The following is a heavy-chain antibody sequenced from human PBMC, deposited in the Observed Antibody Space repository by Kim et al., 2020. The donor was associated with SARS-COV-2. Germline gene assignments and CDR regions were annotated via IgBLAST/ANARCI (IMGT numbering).Heavy chain of an antibody. D-gene: IGHD6-19*01. CDR3: ARGGSSGWYGGGFDY. V-gene: IGHV4-34*01. J-gene: IGHJ4*02. Sequence: PSLKSRVTISVDTSKNQFSLKLSSVTAADTAVYYCARGGSSGWYGGGFDYWGQGTLVTVSS.